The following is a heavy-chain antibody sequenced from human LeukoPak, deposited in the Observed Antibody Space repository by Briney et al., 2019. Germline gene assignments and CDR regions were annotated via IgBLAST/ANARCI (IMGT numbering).Heavy chain of an antibody. Sequence: TPSETLSLTCAVHGGSFSGYYWTWIRQSPGKGQEWIGEINHSGSTNYNPSLKSRVTISVDTSNNQFSLKLSSVTAADTAVYYCARGPTIDYDILTGYYYFDCWGQGTLVTVSS. CDR2: INHSGST. V-gene: IGHV4-34*01. D-gene: IGHD3-9*01. CDR1: GGSFSGYY. CDR3: ARGPTIDYDILTGYYYFDC. J-gene: IGHJ4*02.